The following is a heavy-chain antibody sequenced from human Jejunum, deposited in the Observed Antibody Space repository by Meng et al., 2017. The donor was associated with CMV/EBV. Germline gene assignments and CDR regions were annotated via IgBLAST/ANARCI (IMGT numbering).Heavy chain of an antibody. CDR2: ISIRSSYI. V-gene: IGHV3-11*05. CDR1: GFTFGDHY. D-gene: IGHD4-11*01. J-gene: IGHJ4*02. Sequence: QVQLVESGGGGVTPGGSXXLSCAASGFTFGDHYMSWIRQAPGKGLEWVSFISIRSSYIDYADSVRGRFIISRDDAKNSLYLQMNNLRAEDTAVYYCAREYYSNPDFWGQGTLVTVSS. CDR3: AREYYSNPDF.